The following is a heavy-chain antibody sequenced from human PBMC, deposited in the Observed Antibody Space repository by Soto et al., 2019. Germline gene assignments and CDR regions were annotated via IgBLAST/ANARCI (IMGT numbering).Heavy chain of an antibody. CDR2: IYYSGST. D-gene: IGHD3-10*01. Sequence: SETLSLTCTVSGGSISSYYWSWIRQPPGKGLEWIGYIYYSGSTNYNPSLKSRVTISVDTSKNQFSLKLSSVTAADTAVYYCARDLRRYYGSGDYYYYVMDVWGQGTTVTVSS. V-gene: IGHV4-59*01. J-gene: IGHJ6*02. CDR1: GGSISSYY. CDR3: ARDLRRYYGSGDYYYYVMDV.